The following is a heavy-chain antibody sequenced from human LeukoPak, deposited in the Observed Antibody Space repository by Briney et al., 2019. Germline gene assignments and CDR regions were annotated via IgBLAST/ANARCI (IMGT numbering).Heavy chain of an antibody. D-gene: IGHD6-13*01. CDR3: ATDPKWASHIAAAGTKTPVSY. J-gene: IGHJ4*02. CDR1: GYTLTELS. Sequence: EASVKVSCKVSGYTLTELSMHWVRQAPGKGLEWMGGFDPEDGETIYAQKFQGRVTMTEDTSTDTAYMELSSLRSEDTAVYYCATDPKWASHIAAAGTKTPVSYWGQGTLVTVSS. CDR2: FDPEDGET. V-gene: IGHV1-24*01.